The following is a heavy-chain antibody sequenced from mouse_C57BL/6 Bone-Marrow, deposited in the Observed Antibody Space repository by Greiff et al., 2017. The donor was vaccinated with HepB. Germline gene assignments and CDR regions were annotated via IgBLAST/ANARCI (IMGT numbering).Heavy chain of an antibody. CDR1: GFTFNTYA. D-gene: IGHD5-5*01. J-gene: IGHJ3*01. CDR2: IRSKSSNYAT. V-gene: IGHV10-3*01. CDR3: VSYRGFAY. Sequence: EVQGVESGGGLVQPKGSLKLSCAASGFTFNTYAMHWVRQAPGKGLEWVARIRSKSSNYATYYADSVKDRFTRSRDDSQSMIYLQMNNRKTEDTAMYYCVSYRGFAYWGQGTLVTVSA.